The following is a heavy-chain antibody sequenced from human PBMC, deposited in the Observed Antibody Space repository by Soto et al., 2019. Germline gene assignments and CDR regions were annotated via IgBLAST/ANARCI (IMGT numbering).Heavy chain of an antibody. Sequence: ASVKVSCKASGYTFTDYYIRWVRQAPGQGLEWMGWINPNSGGTNYAQRLQGRVTMTRDTSISTAYMELRRLTSDDTAVYYCARGRHELEPFDPWGRGTRVTVS. CDR2: INPNSGGT. V-gene: IGHV1-2*02. D-gene: IGHD1-1*01. CDR3: ARGRHELEPFDP. CDR1: GYTFTDYY. J-gene: IGHJ5*02.